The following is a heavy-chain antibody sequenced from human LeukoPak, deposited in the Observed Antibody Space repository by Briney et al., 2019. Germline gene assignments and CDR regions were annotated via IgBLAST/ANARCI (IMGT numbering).Heavy chain of an antibody. CDR1: GYTFTDFY. Sequence: ASVKVSCKASGYTFTDFYMHWVRQAPGQGLEWMGYISPTSGGTKYAQNFQGRVTMTRDTSISTAYMEPNRLTSDDTAVYYCARTYYYDSSGQPWGFDPWGQGTLVTVSS. D-gene: IGHD3-22*01. CDR3: ARTYYYDSSGQPWGFDP. J-gene: IGHJ5*02. V-gene: IGHV1-2*02. CDR2: ISPTSGGT.